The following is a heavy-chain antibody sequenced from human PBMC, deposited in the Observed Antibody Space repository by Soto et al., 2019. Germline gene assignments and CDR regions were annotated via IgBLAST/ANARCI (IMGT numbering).Heavy chain of an antibody. D-gene: IGHD2-21*02. V-gene: IGHV1-18*01. CDR3: ARDTHIVVVTAIYYYYGMDV. Sequence: VKVSCKASGYTFTSYGISWVRQAPGQGLEWMGWISAYNGNTNYAQKLQGRVTMTTDTSTSTAYMELRSLRSDDTAVYYCARDTHIVVVTAIYYYYGMDVWGQGTTVTVSS. CDR1: GYTFTSYG. CDR2: ISAYNGNT. J-gene: IGHJ6*02.